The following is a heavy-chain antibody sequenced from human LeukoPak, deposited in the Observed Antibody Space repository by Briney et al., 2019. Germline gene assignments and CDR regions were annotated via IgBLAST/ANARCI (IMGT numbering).Heavy chain of an antibody. Sequence: GSLRLSCAASGFTFSSYAMSWVRQAPGKGLEWVSAISGSGGSTYYADSVKGRFTISRDNSKNTLYLQMNSLRAEDTAVYCCAKTPTYSYGYLDYWGQGTLVTVSS. J-gene: IGHJ4*02. CDR1: GFTFSSYA. D-gene: IGHD5-18*01. V-gene: IGHV3-23*01. CDR3: AKTPTYSYGYLDY. CDR2: ISGSGGST.